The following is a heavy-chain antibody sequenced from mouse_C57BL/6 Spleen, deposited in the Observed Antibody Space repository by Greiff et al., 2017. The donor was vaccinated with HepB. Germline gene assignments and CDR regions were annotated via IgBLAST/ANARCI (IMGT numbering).Heavy chain of an antibody. D-gene: IGHD1-1*01. CDR2: IDPSDSET. V-gene: IGHV1-52*01. CDR3: ARRGDYGSSFYAMDY. J-gene: IGHJ4*01. Sequence: QVQLQQPGAELVRPGSSVKLSRKASGYTFTSYWMHWVKQRPIQGLEWIGNIDPSDSETHYNQKFKDKATLTVDKSSSTAYMQLSSLTSEDSAVYYCARRGDYGSSFYAMDYWGQGTSVTVSS. CDR1: GYTFTSYW.